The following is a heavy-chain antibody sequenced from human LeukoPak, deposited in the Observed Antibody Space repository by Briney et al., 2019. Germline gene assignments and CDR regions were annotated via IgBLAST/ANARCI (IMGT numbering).Heavy chain of an antibody. CDR1: GFTVSSNY. D-gene: IGHD3-10*01. CDR3: AKVGGSGSYLYYYYGMDV. Sequence: PGGSLRLSCAASGFTVSSNYMSWVRQAPGKGLEWASVIYSGGSTHYADSVKGRFTISRDNSKNTLYLQMNSLRAEDTAVYYCAKVGGSGSYLYYYYGMDVWGQGTTVTVSS. J-gene: IGHJ6*02. V-gene: IGHV3-53*05. CDR2: IYSGGST.